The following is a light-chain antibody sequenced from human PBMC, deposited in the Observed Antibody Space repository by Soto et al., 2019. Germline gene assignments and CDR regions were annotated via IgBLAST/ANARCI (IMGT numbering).Light chain of an antibody. J-gene: IGKJ5*01. CDR3: QQSYSTPPIT. CDR1: QSISSY. V-gene: IGKV1-39*01. Sequence: DIQMTQSPSSLSASVGDRVTITCRASQSISSYLNWYQQKPGKAPKLLIYAASSLQSGGPSRFSGSGSGTDVTLTISSLQTEDFATYYCQQSYSTPPITFGQGTRREIK. CDR2: AAS.